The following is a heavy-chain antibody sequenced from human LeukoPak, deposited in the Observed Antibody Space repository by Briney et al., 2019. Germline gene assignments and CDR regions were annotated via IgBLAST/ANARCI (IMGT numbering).Heavy chain of an antibody. CDR3: AHSSGYAYGLDY. V-gene: IGHV3-21*01. CDR1: GFTFSDYA. CDR2: ISSSSSYI. J-gene: IGHJ4*02. D-gene: IGHD5-12*01. Sequence: GGSLRLSCAASGFTFSDYAMSWVRQAPGKGLEWVSSISSSSSYIYYADSMKGRFTISRDNAKNSLYLQMNSLRIEDTAIYYCAHSSGYAYGLDYWGQGTLVTVSS.